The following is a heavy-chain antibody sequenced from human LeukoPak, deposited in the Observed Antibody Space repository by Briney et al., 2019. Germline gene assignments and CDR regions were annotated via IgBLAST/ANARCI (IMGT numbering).Heavy chain of an antibody. D-gene: IGHD3-9*01. CDR2: ISAYNGNT. Sequence: TSVKVSCKASGYTFTSYGISWVRQAPGQGLEWMGWISAYNGNTNYAQKLQGRATMTTDTSTSTAYMELRSLRSDDTAVYYCARDNYDILTGYYGYYYYGMDVWGQGTTVTVSS. V-gene: IGHV1-18*01. J-gene: IGHJ6*02. CDR3: ARDNYDILTGYYGYYYYGMDV. CDR1: GYTFTSYG.